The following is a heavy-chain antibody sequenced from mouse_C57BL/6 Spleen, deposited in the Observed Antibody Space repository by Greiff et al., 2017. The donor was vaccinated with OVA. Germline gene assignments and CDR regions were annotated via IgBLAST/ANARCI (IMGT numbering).Heavy chain of an antibody. J-gene: IGHJ3*01. CDR2: INPNNGGT. V-gene: IGHV1-26*01. CDR1: GYTFTDYY. CDR3: ARQLRLEFAY. D-gene: IGHD3-2*02. Sequence: VQLQQSGPELVKPGASVKISCKASGYTFTDYYMNWVKQSHGKSLEWIGDINPNNGGTSYNQKFKGKATLTVDKSSSTAYMELRSLTSEDSAVYYCARQLRLEFAYWGQGTLVTVSA.